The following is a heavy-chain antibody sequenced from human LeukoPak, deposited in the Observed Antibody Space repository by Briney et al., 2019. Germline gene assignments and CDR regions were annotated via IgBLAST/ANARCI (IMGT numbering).Heavy chain of an antibody. V-gene: IGHV3-7*01. J-gene: IGHJ5*02. D-gene: IGHD3-3*01. Sequence: PGGSLRLSCATSGFTFSSYWMTWVRQAPGKGLEWVANIREDGSQKYYVDSVKGRFTISRDNTKNSLYLQMDSLRAEDTAVYYCARGLTRAITIFGVVIPNWFDPWGQGTLVTVSS. CDR2: IREDGSQK. CDR3: ARGLTRAITIFGVVIPNWFDP. CDR1: GFTFSSYW.